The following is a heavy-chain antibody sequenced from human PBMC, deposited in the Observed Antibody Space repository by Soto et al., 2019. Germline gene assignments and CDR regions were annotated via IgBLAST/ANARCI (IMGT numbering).Heavy chain of an antibody. CDR2: VYSNGMT. D-gene: IGHD3-10*01. CDR1: GVSISSGGYY. J-gene: IGHJ5*02. CDR3: ARNHRRGVIRWWFDP. Sequence: QLQLQESGPRLVTPSQTLSLTCTVSGVSISSGGYYWSWLRQHPGKGPEWIGYVYSNGMTYYNPSLRSRVSISVDTSTNQFSPNVNSVTVADTAVYYCARNHRRGVIRWWFDPWGQGIQVTVSS. V-gene: IGHV4-31*03.